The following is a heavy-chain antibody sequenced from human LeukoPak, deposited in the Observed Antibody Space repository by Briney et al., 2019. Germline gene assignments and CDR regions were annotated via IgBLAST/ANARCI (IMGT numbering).Heavy chain of an antibody. V-gene: IGHV4-34*01. CDR2: INHSGST. CDR1: GGSFSGYY. D-gene: IGHD4-11*01. Sequence: SETLSLTCAVYGGSFSGYYWSWIRQPPGKGLEWIGEINHSGSTSYNPSLKSRVTISVDTSKNQFSLKLSSVSAADTAVYYCARGKNYSNYVGWFDPWGQGTLVTVSS. CDR3: ARGKNYSNYVGWFDP. J-gene: IGHJ5*02.